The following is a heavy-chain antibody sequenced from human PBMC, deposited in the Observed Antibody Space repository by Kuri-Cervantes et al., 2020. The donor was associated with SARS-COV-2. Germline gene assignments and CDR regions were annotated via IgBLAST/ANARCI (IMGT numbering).Heavy chain of an antibody. CDR2: ISGSGGST. CDR3: AKVLKRNSGWYGYFQH. CDR1: GFTFGDYA. Sequence: GGSLRLSCTASGFTFGDYAMSWVRQAPGKGLEWVSAISGSGGSTYYADSVKCRFTISRDNSKNTLYLQMNSLRAEDTAVYYCAKVLKRNSGWYGYFQHWGQGTLVTVSS. J-gene: IGHJ1*01. D-gene: IGHD6-19*01. V-gene: IGHV3-23*01.